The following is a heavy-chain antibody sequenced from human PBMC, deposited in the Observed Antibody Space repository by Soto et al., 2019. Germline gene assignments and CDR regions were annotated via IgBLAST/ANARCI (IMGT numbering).Heavy chain of an antibody. CDR1: GYTFTSYG. CDR2: ISAYNGNT. CDR3: AREIVRGPRWFVP. Sequence: ASAKVSCKASGYTFTSYGISWVRQAPGQGLEWMGWISAYNGNTNYAQKLQGRVTMTTDTSTSTAYMALRRMRSDDTAVYYCAREIVRGPRWFVPWGQGTMVTVCS. D-gene: IGHD3-10*02. J-gene: IGHJ5*02. V-gene: IGHV1-18*01.